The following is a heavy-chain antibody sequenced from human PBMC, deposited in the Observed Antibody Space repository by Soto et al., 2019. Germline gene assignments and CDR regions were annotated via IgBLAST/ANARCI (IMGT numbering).Heavy chain of an antibody. J-gene: IGHJ4*02. CDR3: ARGGWSNDF. CDR2: IHRGGNT. V-gene: IGHV4-59*01. Sequence: SETLSLTCIVSGGSISGFDWSWTRQPPGKGLERIGYIHRGGNTYYSPSLENRVTISVDTSKNQFSLKLRSVTAADTAVYYCARGGWSNDFWGQGILVTVSS. D-gene: IGHD6-19*01. CDR1: GGSISGFD.